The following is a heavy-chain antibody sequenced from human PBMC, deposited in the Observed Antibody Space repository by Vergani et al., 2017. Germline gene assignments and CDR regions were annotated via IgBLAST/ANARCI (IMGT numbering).Heavy chain of an antibody. CDR3: TTDAVWADPITMVRGVYFDY. J-gene: IGHJ4*02. CDR1: GFTFSNAW. V-gene: IGHV3-15*01. D-gene: IGHD3-10*01. CDR2: IKSKTDGGTT. Sequence: EVQLVESGGGLVKPGGSLRLSCAASGFTFSNAWMSWVRQAPGKGLEWVGRIKSKTDGGTTDYAAPVKGRFTISRDDSKNTLYLQMNSLKTEDTAVYYCTTDAVWADPITMVRGVYFDYWGQGTLVTVSS.